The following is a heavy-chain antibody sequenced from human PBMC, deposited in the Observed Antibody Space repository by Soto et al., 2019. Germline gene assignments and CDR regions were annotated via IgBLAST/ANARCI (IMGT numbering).Heavy chain of an antibody. V-gene: IGHV4-34*01. CDR2: INHSGST. Sequence: SETLSLTCAVYGGSFSGYYWGWIRQPPGKGLEWIGEINHSGSTNYNPSLKSRVTISVDTSKNQFSLKLSSVTAADTAVYYCARASMVVAATAIDYWGQGTLVTVSS. CDR3: ARASMVVAATAIDY. D-gene: IGHD2-15*01. CDR1: GGSFSGYY. J-gene: IGHJ4*02.